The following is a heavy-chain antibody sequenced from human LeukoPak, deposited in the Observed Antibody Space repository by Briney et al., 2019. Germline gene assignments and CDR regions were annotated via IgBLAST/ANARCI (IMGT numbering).Heavy chain of an antibody. CDR2: MNPNSGNT. Sequence: RASVKVSCKASGYTFTSYDINWVRQATGQGLEWMGWMNPNSGNTGYAQKFQGRVTMTRNTSISTAYMELSSLRSEDTAVYYCARDLGIAVAGPFDYWGQGTLVTVSS. J-gene: IGHJ4*02. CDR1: GYTFTSYD. CDR3: ARDLGIAVAGPFDY. V-gene: IGHV1-8*01. D-gene: IGHD6-19*01.